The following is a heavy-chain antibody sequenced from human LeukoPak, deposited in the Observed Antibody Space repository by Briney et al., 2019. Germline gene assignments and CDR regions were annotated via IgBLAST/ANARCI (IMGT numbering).Heavy chain of an antibody. CDR1: GCSFDDYS. CDR3: EKGTGIIPAGISGFFDF. V-gene: IGHV3-43*02. J-gene: IGHJ4*02. D-gene: IGHD6-13*01. CDR2: ISGDGDST. Sequence: GGSLTLSCAASGCSFDDYSLHWVRQAPGKGLEWVSLISGDGDSTYYADSVKGRFTISRDNSDDSLYLQMHSLRTKVPAWYCCEKGTGIIPAGISGFFDFWGQGTLVTVSS.